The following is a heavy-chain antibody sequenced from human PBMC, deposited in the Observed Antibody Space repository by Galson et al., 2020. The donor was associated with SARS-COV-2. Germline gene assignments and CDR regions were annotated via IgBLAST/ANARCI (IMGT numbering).Heavy chain of an antibody. CDR3: ARFSGTVTTRDYFDY. J-gene: IGHJ4*02. D-gene: IGHD4-17*01. Sequence: GESLKISCKGSGYSFTSYWIGWVRQMPGKGLEWMGIIYPGDSDTRYSPSFQGQVTISADKSISTAYLQWSSLKASDTAMYYCARFSGTVTTRDYFDYWGQGTLVTVSS. CDR2: IYPGDSDT. V-gene: IGHV5-51*01. CDR1: GYSFTSYW.